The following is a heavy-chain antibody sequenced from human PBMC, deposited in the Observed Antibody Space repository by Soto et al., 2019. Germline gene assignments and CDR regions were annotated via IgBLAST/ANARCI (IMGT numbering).Heavy chain of an antibody. CDR3: AKFAESSAYFDY. CDR2: IIPFLGTV. J-gene: IGHJ4*02. Sequence: QVQLEQSGADVMKPGSTVKVSCKASGGTFSRSAISWVGQAPGQGLEWMGGIIPFLGTVNYAQKLQDRVTITADESTGTDYMARSSLISEDTAVYYCAKFAESSAYFDYWGQRTLVTVSS. D-gene: IGHD3-16*01. CDR1: GGTFSRSA. V-gene: IGHV1-69*01.